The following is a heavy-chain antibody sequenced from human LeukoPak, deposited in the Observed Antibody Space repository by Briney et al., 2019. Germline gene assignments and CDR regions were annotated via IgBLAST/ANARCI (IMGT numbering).Heavy chain of an antibody. CDR1: GFTFSSYS. CDR3: ARDPRLYYDSSGYYPEYYFDY. V-gene: IGHV3-21*01. J-gene: IGHJ4*02. Sequence: PGGSLGLSCAAPGFTFSSYSMNWVRQAPGKGLEWVSSISSSSSYIYYADSVKGRFTISRDNAKNSLYLQMNSLRAEDTAVYYCARDPRLYYDSSGYYPEYYFDYWGQGTLVTVSS. D-gene: IGHD3-22*01. CDR2: ISSSSSYI.